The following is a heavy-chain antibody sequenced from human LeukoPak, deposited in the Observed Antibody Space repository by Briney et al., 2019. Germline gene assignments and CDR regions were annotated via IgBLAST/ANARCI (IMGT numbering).Heavy chain of an antibody. V-gene: IGHV3-49*04. CDR3: ARGERDFDH. J-gene: IGHJ4*02. Sequence: GGSLRLSCTFSGLSFSDSAVTWVRQAAGKGLEWIGCTRSKVYGGTTEYAASVKSRITISRDESKSIAYLQMDSLTTEDTAVYFCARGERDFDHWGQGTLVTVSS. CDR2: TRSKVYGGTT. D-gene: IGHD3-16*01. CDR1: GLSFSDSA.